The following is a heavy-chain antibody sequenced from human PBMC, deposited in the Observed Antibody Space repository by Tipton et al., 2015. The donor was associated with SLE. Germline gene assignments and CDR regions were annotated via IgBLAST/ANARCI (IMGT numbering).Heavy chain of an antibody. J-gene: IGHJ3*02. CDR2: VFSSGTT. CDR3: ARTLDALDI. V-gene: IGHV4-31*03. Sequence: TLSLTCTVSSGSVSSGAYYWGWIRQHPGKGLEWIGYVFSSGTTYYNPSLESRVAISMETSKNQFSLKLTAVTAADTAVYYCARTLDALDIWCQGTMVTVSS. CDR1: SGSVSSGAYY.